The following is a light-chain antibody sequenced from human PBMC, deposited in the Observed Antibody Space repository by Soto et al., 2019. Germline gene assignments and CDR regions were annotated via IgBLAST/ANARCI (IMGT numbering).Light chain of an antibody. CDR2: DAS. CDR1: QRVSSY. Sequence: IVLTQSPATLSLSPVERATLSCMASQRVSSYLAWYQQRPGQAPRLLIYDASSRATGIPARFSGSGFGTDFTLTIASLEPEDFAVYYCQQRSNWPLTFGGGTKVDIK. CDR3: QQRSNWPLT. J-gene: IGKJ4*01. V-gene: IGKV3-11*01.